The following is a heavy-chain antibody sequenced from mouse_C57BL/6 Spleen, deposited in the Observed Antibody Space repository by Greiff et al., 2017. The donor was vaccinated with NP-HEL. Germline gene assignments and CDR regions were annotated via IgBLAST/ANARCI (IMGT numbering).Heavy chain of an antibody. V-gene: IGHV1-15*01. J-gene: IGHJ1*03. Sequence: QVQLKQSGAELVRPGASVTLSCKASGYTFTDYEMHWVKQTPVHGLEWIGAIDPETGGTAYNQKFKGKAILNADKSSSTAYMELRSLTSEDSAVYYCTRGGYGYFDVWGTGTTVTVSS. CDR2: IDPETGGT. D-gene: IGHD1-2*01. CDR1: GYTFTDYE. CDR3: TRGGYGYFDV.